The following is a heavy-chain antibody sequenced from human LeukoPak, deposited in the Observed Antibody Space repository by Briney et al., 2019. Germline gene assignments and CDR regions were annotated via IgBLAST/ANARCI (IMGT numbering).Heavy chain of an antibody. D-gene: IGHD3-22*01. CDR1: GYTFTGYY. CDR3: ARVSRLYYDTSGRIFDY. V-gene: IGHV1-2*02. J-gene: IGHJ4*02. Sequence: VASVKVSCKASGYTFTGYYMHWVRQAPGQGLEWMGWISPHSGGTNYAQKFQGRVTMTRDTSISTVYVELSRLRSDDTAVYYCARVSRLYYDTSGRIFDYWGQGTLVTVSS. CDR2: ISPHSGGT.